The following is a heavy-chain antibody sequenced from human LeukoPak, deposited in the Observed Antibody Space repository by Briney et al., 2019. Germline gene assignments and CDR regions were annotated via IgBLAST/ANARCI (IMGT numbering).Heavy chain of an antibody. D-gene: IGHD3-22*01. V-gene: IGHV1-2*06. CDR2: INPNSGGT. CDR3: ARDPYYYDSSGYYGHFDY. CDR1: GYTFTGYY. Sequence: ASVKVSCKASGYTFTGYYMHWVRQAPGQGLEWMGRINPNSGGTNYAQKFQGRVTMTRDTSISTAYMELSRLRSDDTAVYYCARDPYYYDSSGYYGHFDYWGQGTLVTVSS. J-gene: IGHJ4*02.